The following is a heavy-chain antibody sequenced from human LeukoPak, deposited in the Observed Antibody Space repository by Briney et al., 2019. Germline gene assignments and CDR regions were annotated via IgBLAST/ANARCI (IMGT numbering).Heavy chain of an antibody. J-gene: IGHJ4*02. D-gene: IGHD3-22*01. Sequence: SETLSLTCAVSGGSISSGGYSWSWIRQPPGKGLEWIGRIYTSGSTNYNPSLKSRVTMSVDTSKNQFSLKLSSVTAADTAVYYCARMSSGYYHFDYWGQGTLVTVSS. V-gene: IGHV4-61*02. CDR1: GGSISSGGYS. CDR3: ARMSSGYYHFDY. CDR2: IYTSGST.